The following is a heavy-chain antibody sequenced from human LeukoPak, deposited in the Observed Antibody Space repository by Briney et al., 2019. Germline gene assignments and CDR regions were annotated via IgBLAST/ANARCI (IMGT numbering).Heavy chain of an antibody. D-gene: IGHD4-17*01. CDR1: GYSFTSYW. Sequence: GESLKISCKGSGYSFTSYWIGWVRQMPGKGLEWMGIIYPGDSDTRYSPSFQGQVTISADKSISTAYLQWSSLKGSDTAMYYCARKANNYGDSFDYWGQGTLVTVAS. V-gene: IGHV5-51*01. J-gene: IGHJ4*02. CDR2: IYPGDSDT. CDR3: ARKANNYGDSFDY.